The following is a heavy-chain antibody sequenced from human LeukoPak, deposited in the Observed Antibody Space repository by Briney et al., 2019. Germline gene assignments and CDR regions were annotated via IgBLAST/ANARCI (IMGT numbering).Heavy chain of an antibody. Sequence: SQTLSLTCAISGDSVSTNSATWTWLRQSPSRGLEWLGRTYYRSKWYNDYAVSMKSRITINPDTSKNQFSLQLNSVTPEDTAVYYCARLVGASWFDSWGQGTLVTVSP. J-gene: IGHJ5*01. CDR3: ARLVGASWFDS. V-gene: IGHV6-1*01. D-gene: IGHD1-26*01. CDR1: GDSVSTNSAT. CDR2: TYYRSKWYN.